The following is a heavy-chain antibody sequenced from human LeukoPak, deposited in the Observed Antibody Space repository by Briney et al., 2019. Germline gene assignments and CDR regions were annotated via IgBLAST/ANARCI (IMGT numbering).Heavy chain of an antibody. CDR1: GGSISGDH. V-gene: IGHV4-4*07. Sequence: PSETLSLTCTVSGGSISGDHWSWIRQPAGKGLEWIGRIYTGSGTTNYNPSLKSRVTMSADTSKNQVSLILSSVTAADTAVYYCARSSYSGSWTGSVLFDYWGQGTLVTVSS. CDR3: ARSSYSGSWTGSVLFDY. D-gene: IGHD6-13*01. CDR2: IYTGSGTT. J-gene: IGHJ4*02.